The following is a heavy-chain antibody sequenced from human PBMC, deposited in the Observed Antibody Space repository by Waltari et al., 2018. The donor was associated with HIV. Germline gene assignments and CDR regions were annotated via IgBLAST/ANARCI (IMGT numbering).Heavy chain of an antibody. Sequence: EVQLVESGGGLVQPGGSLRLSCVASGFTFGSYSMNWVRQAPTKGLEWVSYISSSSSTMYYADSVKGRFTISRDNAKNSLYLQMNSLRDDDTAVYYCVRDWAGGDYWGQGTLVTVSS. CDR3: VRDWAGGDY. CDR2: ISSSSSTM. CDR1: GFTFGSYS. J-gene: IGHJ4*02. V-gene: IGHV3-48*02. D-gene: IGHD2-15*01.